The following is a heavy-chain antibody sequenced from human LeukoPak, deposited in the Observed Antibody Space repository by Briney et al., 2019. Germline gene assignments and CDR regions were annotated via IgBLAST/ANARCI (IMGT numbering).Heavy chain of an antibody. CDR3: AREGGDGDYYYYMDV. J-gene: IGHJ6*03. Sequence: GGSLRLSCAASGFTFSSYAMSWVRQAPGKGLEWVSAVSGGGVNTYYADSVKGRFTVSRDNAKSSLYLQTTSLRAEDTAVYFCAREGGDGDYYYYMDVWGKGTTVTVSS. D-gene: IGHD2-21*02. CDR2: VSGGGVNT. V-gene: IGHV3-23*01. CDR1: GFTFSSYA.